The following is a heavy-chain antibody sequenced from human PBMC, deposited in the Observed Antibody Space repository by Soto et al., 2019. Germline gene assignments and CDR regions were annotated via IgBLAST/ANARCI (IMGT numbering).Heavy chain of an antibody. Sequence: GASVKVSCKASGFTFTGSAMQWVRQARGQRLEWIGWIVVGSGNTNYAQKFQERVTITRDMSTSTAYMELSSLRSEDTAVYYCAASFTVTTDAFDIWGQGTMVTVS. D-gene: IGHD4-17*01. CDR1: GFTFTGSA. CDR3: AASFTVTTDAFDI. CDR2: IVVGSGNT. J-gene: IGHJ3*02. V-gene: IGHV1-58*02.